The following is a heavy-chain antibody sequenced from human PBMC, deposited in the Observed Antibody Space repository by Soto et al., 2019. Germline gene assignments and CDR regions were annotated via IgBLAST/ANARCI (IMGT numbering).Heavy chain of an antibody. CDR2: IGTRGRTI. Sequence: EVQLVESGGGLVQAGGSLRLFCAASGFTFSNYEMNWVRQAPGKGLEWVSYIGTRGRTIYYADSVKGRFTISRDNAKNSRYLQMNSLRAEDTAVYYCARDPAIYSGKFDYGVDVWGQGTTVTVSS. CDR3: ARDPAIYSGKFDYGVDV. CDR1: GFTFSNYE. J-gene: IGHJ6*02. V-gene: IGHV3-48*03. D-gene: IGHD4-4*01.